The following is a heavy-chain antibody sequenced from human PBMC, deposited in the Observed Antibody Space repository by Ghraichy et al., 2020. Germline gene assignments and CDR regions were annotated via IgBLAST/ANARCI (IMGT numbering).Heavy chain of an antibody. Sequence: SETLSLTCTVSGGSVSSYYWSWIRQPPGKGLEWIGYIYHSGSTNYNPSLKSRVTISVDTSRNQFSLKLSSGTAADTAVYYCARDGPSSGWYYDYWGQGTLVTVSS. V-gene: IGHV4-59*02. CDR3: ARDGPSSGWYYDY. D-gene: IGHD6-19*01. CDR1: GGSVSSYY. J-gene: IGHJ4*02. CDR2: IYHSGST.